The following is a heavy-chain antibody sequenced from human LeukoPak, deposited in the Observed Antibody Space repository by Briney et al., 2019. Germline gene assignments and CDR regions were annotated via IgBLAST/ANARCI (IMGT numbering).Heavy chain of an antibody. J-gene: IGHJ6*03. CDR2: ISAYNGNT. CDR1: GYTFTSYG. CDR3: ERLGYCSSTSCYATYYYYYYMDV. V-gene: IGHV1-18*01. Sequence: ASVKVSCKASGYTFTSYGISWVRQAPGQGLEWMGWISAYNGNTNYAQKLQGRVTMTTDTSTSTAYMELRSLRSDDTAVYYCERLGYCSSTSCYATYYYYYYMDVWGKGTTVTVSS. D-gene: IGHD2-2*01.